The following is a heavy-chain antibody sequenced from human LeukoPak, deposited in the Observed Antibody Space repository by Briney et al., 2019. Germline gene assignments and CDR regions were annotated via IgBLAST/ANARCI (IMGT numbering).Heavy chain of an antibody. J-gene: IGHJ5*02. CDR3: AAATNMVLDP. Sequence: ASVKVSCKASGYTFTSYGISWVRQAPGQGLEWMGWISAYNGNTNYAQKLQGRVTMTADTSTSTAYMELRSLRSDDTAMYYCAAATNMVLDPWGQGTLVTVSS. CDR2: ISAYNGNT. V-gene: IGHV1-18*01. D-gene: IGHD3-10*01. CDR1: GYTFTSYG.